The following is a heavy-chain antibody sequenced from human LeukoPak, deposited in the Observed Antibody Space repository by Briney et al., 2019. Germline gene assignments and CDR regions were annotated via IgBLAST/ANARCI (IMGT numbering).Heavy chain of an antibody. Sequence: GGSLRPSCAASGFTVSSNYMSWVRQAPGKGLEWVANIKQDGSDKYYVDSVKGRFTISGDNAKNSLYLQMNSLRVEDTAVYYCARKTGDCWGQGTLVIVSS. CDR3: ARKTGDC. J-gene: IGHJ4*02. V-gene: IGHV3-7*01. CDR2: IKQDGSDK. CDR1: GFTVSSNY. D-gene: IGHD1-14*01.